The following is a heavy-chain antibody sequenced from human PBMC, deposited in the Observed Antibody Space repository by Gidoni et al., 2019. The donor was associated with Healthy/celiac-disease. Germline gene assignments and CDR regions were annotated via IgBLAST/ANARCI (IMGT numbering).Heavy chain of an antibody. CDR2: MSWNSGSI. Sequence: EVQLVESGGGLVQPGRSLRLSCAASGFTFDDYALHWVRQAPGKGLEWVSGMSWNSGSIGYADSVKGRFTISRDNAKNSRYLQRNSLRAEDTALYYCARSPAAGKGPFDYWGQGTLVTVSS. CDR3: ARSPAAGKGPFDY. CDR1: GFTFDDYA. V-gene: IGHV3-9*01. J-gene: IGHJ4*02. D-gene: IGHD6-13*01.